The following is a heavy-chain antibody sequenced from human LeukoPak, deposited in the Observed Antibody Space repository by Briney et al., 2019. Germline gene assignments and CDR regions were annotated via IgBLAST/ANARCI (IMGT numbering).Heavy chain of an antibody. CDR3: AGHYYYDSSGNRRAFDI. D-gene: IGHD3-22*01. CDR2: VTGSGGGT. CDR1: GFTFSSCT. V-gene: IGHV3-23*01. Sequence: GGSLRLSCAASGFTFSSCTMTWVRQAPGRGLEWVSSVTGSGGGTYYADSVKGRFTISRDNSKNTLYLQVNSLRAEDTAVYYCAGHYYYDSSGNRRAFDIWGQGTMVTVSS. J-gene: IGHJ3*02.